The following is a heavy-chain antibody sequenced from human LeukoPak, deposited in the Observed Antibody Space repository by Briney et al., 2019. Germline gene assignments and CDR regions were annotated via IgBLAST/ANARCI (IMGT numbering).Heavy chain of an antibody. J-gene: IGHJ4*02. V-gene: IGHV4-59*01. D-gene: IGHD2/OR15-2a*01. CDR2: IYSSGST. Sequence: SETLSLTCTVSGDSISTYYWSWIRQPPGKGLEWIGYIYSSGSTNYNPSLKSRVTISVDPSKNQISLKVNSVTAADTAVYFCARATRGIYALFGYWGQGILVTVSS. CDR3: ARATRGIYALFGY. CDR1: GDSISTYY.